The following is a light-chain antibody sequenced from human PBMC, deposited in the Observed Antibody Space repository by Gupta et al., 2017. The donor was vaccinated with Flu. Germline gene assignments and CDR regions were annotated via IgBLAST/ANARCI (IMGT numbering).Light chain of an antibody. V-gene: IGLV1-40*01. CDR1: SSNIGSGYD. Sequence: HSVLTPPPSVSGAPGQRVTIPCTGRSSNIGSGYDVHWYQQLPGTAPKLLIYGNSNRPSGVPDRVSGSKSGTSASMASAGIQDEDEADYYCQYYDSSLRVFGGGTKLTVL. CDR3: QYYDSSLRV. J-gene: IGLJ3*02. CDR2: GNS.